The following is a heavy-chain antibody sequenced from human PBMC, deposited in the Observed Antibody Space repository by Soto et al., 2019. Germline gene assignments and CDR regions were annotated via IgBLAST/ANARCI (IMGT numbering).Heavy chain of an antibody. D-gene: IGHD2-15*01. Sequence: GASVKVCWKVSGYTLTELSMHWVRQAPGKGVEWMGGFDPEDGETRYAQKFQGRVTMAEDTSTDTAYMEVSSVRCEETAGDYWASDIGGVVVVSAFRSSRSSYYGMYVRSQGATVTVSS. CDR3: ASDIGGVVVVSAFRSSRSSYYGMYV. CDR2: FDPEDGET. CDR1: GYTLTELS. J-gene: IGHJ6*02. V-gene: IGHV1-24*01.